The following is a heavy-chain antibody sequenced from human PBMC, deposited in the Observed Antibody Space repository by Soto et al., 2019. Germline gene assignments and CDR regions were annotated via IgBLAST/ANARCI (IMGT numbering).Heavy chain of an antibody. CDR3: ARVGLNYYDSSGYPKVDYYYYYGMDV. J-gene: IGHJ6*02. CDR2: ISAYNGNT. CDR1: GDTFTSYG. Sequence: ASVKVSCKASGDTFTSYGISWVRQAPGQGLEWMRWISAYNGNTNFAQKLQGRVTMTTDTSTSTAYMELRSLRSDDTAVYYCARVGLNYYDSSGYPKVDYYYYYGMDVWGQGTTVTVSS. V-gene: IGHV1-18*01. D-gene: IGHD3-22*01.